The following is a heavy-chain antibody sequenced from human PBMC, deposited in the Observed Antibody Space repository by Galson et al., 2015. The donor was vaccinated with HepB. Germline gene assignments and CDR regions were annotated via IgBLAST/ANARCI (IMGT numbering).Heavy chain of an antibody. CDR2: ISAYNGNT. Sequence: SVKVSCKASGYTFTSYGISWVRQAPGQGLEWMGWISAYNGNTNYAQKLQGRVTMTTDTSTSTAYMELRSLRSDDTAVYYCAREGAGYCSGGSCYHLIFDYWGQGTLVTVSS. CDR1: GYTFTSYG. J-gene: IGHJ4*02. CDR3: AREGAGYCSGGSCYHLIFDY. V-gene: IGHV1-18*04. D-gene: IGHD2-15*01.